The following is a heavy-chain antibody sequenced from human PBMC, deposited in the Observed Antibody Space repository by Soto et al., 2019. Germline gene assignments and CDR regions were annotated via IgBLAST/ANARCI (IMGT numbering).Heavy chain of an antibody. D-gene: IGHD3-3*01. CDR1: GFTFSSYW. Sequence: EVQLVESGGGLVQPGGSLRLSCAASGFTFSSYWMHWVRQAPGKGLVWVSRINSDGSSTSYADSVKGRLTISKDNAKNTLYLQMNSLRAEDTAVYYCAREVYDFWSGYYMYYDGMDVWGQGTTVTVSS. J-gene: IGHJ6*02. V-gene: IGHV3-74*01. CDR3: AREVYDFWSGYYMYYDGMDV. CDR2: INSDGSST.